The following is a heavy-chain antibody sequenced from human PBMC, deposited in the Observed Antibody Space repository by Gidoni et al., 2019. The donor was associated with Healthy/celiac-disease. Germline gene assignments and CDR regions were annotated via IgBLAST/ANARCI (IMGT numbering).Heavy chain of an antibody. Sequence: QVQLVQSGAEVKKPGASVKVSCKASGYTFTGYYMHWVRQAPGQGLEWMGWINPNSGGTNYAQKFQGRVTMTRDTSISTAYMELSRLRSDDTAVYYCARDIPEYSSGWPFDYWGQGTLVTVSS. J-gene: IGHJ4*02. CDR1: GYTFTGYY. CDR3: ARDIPEYSSGWPFDY. D-gene: IGHD6-19*01. V-gene: IGHV1-2*02. CDR2: INPNSGGT.